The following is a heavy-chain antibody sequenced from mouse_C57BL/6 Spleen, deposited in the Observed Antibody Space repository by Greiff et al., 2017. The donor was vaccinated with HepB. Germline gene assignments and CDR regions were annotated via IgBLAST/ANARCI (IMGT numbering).Heavy chain of an antibody. Sequence: QFQLQQPGAELVRPGSSVKLSCKASGYTFTSYWMHWVKQRPIQGLEWIGNIDPSDSETHYNQKFKDKATLTVDKSSSTAYMQLSSLTSEDSAVYYCARRDYYGSSQAMDYWGQGTSVTVSS. D-gene: IGHD1-1*01. CDR3: ARRDYYGSSQAMDY. CDR2: IDPSDSET. CDR1: GYTFTSYW. V-gene: IGHV1-52*01. J-gene: IGHJ4*01.